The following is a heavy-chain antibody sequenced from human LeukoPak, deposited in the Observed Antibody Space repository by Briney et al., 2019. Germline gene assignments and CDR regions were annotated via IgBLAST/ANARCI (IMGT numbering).Heavy chain of an antibody. J-gene: IGHJ4*02. Sequence: PGGALRLSCAASGFTFRSFAMSWVRQAPGKGLEWVSDNSGSGGSTYSTDSVRGRFTISRDTSKNTLFLQMNSLRVEDTAVYYCAKGRSSTSSARADYFDYWGQGTLVTVPS. CDR2: NSGSGGST. CDR3: AKGRSSTSSARADYFDY. V-gene: IGHV3-23*01. CDR1: GFTFRSFA. D-gene: IGHD2-2*01.